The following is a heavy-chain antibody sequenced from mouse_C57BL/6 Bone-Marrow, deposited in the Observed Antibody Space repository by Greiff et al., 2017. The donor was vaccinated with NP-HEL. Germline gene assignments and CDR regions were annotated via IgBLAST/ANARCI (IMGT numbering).Heavy chain of an antibody. CDR1: GFNIKDDY. D-gene: IGHD2-4*01. Sequence: EVQLKESGAELVRPGASVKLSCTASGFNIKDDYMHWVKQRPEQGLEWIGWIDPENGDTEYASKFQGKATITADTSSNTAYLQLSSLTSEDTAVYYCTTEYYDYDSWYCDVWGTGTTVTVSS. CDR3: TTEYYDYDSWYCDV. V-gene: IGHV14-4*01. CDR2: IDPENGDT. J-gene: IGHJ1*03.